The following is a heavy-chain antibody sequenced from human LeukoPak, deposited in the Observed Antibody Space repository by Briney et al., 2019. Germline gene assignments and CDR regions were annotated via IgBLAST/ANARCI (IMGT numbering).Heavy chain of an antibody. V-gene: IGHV3-74*01. CDR1: GLAFSAYK. J-gene: IGHJ4*02. CDR2: ISTDGYTT. D-gene: IGHD2-15*01. CDR3: VVGGSPGY. Sequence: PGGSLRLSCAASGLAFSAYKMYWVRQAPRKGLVWVSRISTDGYTTDYADSVQGRFTASRDNTKNTWSLEMNSLRAEDTAVYYCVVGGSPGYWGQGTLVTVSS.